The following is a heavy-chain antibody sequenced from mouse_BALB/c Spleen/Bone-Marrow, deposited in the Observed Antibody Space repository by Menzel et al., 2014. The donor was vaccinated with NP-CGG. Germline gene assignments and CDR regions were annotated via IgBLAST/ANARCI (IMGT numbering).Heavy chain of an antibody. CDR3: ARGSYYEGAMDY. CDR2: IWAGGST. CDR1: GFSLTSYG. D-gene: IGHD1-1*01. J-gene: IGHJ4*01. V-gene: IGHV2-9*02. Sequence: VQLQQSGPGLVAPSQSLSITCTVSGFSLTSYGVHWVRQPPGKVLEWLGVIWAGGSTNYNSALMSRLSISKDNSKSXVFLKMNSLQTDDTAMYYCARGSYYEGAMDYWGQGTSVTVSS.